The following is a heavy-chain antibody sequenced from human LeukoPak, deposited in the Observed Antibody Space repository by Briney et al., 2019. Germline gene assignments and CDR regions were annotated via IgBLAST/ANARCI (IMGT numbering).Heavy chain of an antibody. J-gene: IGHJ6*02. V-gene: IGHV3-11*06. D-gene: IGHD2-15*01. CDR2: ISDSSGYK. CDR1: GFTFSDYD. Sequence: GGSLRLSCAASGFTFSDYDMSWVRQTPGKGLEWVSDISDSSGYKNYADSLKGRFTISRDNAKTSLYLQMNSLRAEDTAVYYCASSTGGSFPYYYYGMDVWGQGTTVTVSS. CDR3: ASSTGGSFPYYYYGMDV.